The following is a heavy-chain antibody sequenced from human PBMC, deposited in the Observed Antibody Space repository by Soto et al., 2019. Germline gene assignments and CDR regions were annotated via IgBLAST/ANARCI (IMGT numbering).Heavy chain of an antibody. D-gene: IGHD2-15*01. CDR3: ATMGTPATGLYFFDY. CDR2: ISYSGST. CDR1: GCSFSSYS. Sequence: SETLSLTCSVSGCSFSSYSWSWSRQPPGEGLEWIGFISYSGSTYYSTSLKSRVTISVDTSKSQLSLNLSFVTAADTAVYYCATMGTPATGLYFFDYWGQGSLVTVS. J-gene: IGHJ4*02. V-gene: IGHV4-59*08.